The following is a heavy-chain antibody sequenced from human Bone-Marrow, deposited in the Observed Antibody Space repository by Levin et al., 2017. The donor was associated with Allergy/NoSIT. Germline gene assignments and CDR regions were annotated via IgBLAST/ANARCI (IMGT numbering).Heavy chain of an antibody. CDR1: GGSISSGSYY. D-gene: IGHD2-2*01. Sequence: SETLSLTCTVSGGSISSGSYYWSWIRQPAGKGLEWIGRIYTSGSTNYNPSLKSRVTISVDTSKNQFSLKLSSVTAADTAVYYCARLAVVPAAGGAFDIWGQGTMVTVSS. V-gene: IGHV4-61*02. CDR3: ARLAVVPAAGGAFDI. J-gene: IGHJ3*02. CDR2: IYTSGST.